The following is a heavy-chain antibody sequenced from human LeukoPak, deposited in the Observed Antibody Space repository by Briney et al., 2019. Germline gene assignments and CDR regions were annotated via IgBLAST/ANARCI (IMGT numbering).Heavy chain of an antibody. CDR3: ARDRFGELDY. D-gene: IGHD3-10*01. J-gene: IGHJ4*02. CDR1: GGSISSYY. V-gene: IGHV4-59*01. CDR2: IYYSGST. Sequence: SSETLSLTCTVSGGSISSYYWSWIRQPPGKGLEWIGYIYYSGSTNYNPSLKSRVTISVDTSKNQFSLKLSSVTAADTAVYYCARDRFGELDYGGQGTLVTVSS.